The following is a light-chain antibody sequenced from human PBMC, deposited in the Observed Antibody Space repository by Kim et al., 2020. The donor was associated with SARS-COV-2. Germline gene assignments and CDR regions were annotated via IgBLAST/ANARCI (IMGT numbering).Light chain of an antibody. Sequence: SPGERATLSCWASQSVMNNLAWYQQQPGQGPKLLIYRASIRATGVPDRFSGSGSGTEFTLTISSLQSEDSAVYYCQQYDDWPPVTFGGGTKVDIK. CDR2: RAS. CDR1: QSVMNN. CDR3: QQYDDWPPVT. V-gene: IGKV3-15*01. J-gene: IGKJ4*01.